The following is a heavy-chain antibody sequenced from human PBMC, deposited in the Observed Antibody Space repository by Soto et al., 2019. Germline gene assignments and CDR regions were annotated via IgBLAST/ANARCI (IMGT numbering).Heavy chain of an antibody. Sequence: GGSLRLSCAASGSTFSTFDMTWVRQPPGKGLEWVSLIRGSSGSTYYADSVKGRFTISKDNSKNTLYLQMNGLRAEDTAVYFCVKGAWLDYWGQGNMVTVSS. CDR1: GSTFSTFD. CDR2: IRGSSGST. V-gene: IGHV3-23*01. CDR3: VKGAWLDY. J-gene: IGHJ4*02.